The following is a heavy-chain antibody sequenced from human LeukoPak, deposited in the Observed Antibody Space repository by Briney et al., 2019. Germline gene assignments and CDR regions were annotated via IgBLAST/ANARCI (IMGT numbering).Heavy chain of an antibody. D-gene: IGHD3-22*01. V-gene: IGHV1-18*01. Sequence: ASVKVSCKASGYTFTSYGISWVRQAPGQGLEWMGWISAYNGNTNYAQKLQGRVTMTTDTSTSTAYMELRSLRSDDTAVYYRARVPRQDYTYYYDSSGTPLDMDVWGKGTTVTVSS. CDR2: ISAYNGNT. CDR3: ARVPRQDYTYYYDSSGTPLDMDV. CDR1: GYTFTSYG. J-gene: IGHJ6*03.